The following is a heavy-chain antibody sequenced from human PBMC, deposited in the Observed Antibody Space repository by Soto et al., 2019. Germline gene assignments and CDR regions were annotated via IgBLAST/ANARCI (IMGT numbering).Heavy chain of an antibody. D-gene: IGHD3-10*01. CDR1: GGSISTSPYY. Sequence: QLQLQESGPGLVKPSETLSLTCTVSGGSISTSPYYWGWIRQPPGKGLEWIGSTHYSGSTYYNPSLKSRVTIAGDTSKNQISLKLSSVTAADTAVYYWARRGVERGMDVWGQGTTVTVSS. V-gene: IGHV4-39*01. CDR2: THYSGST. J-gene: IGHJ6*02. CDR3: ARRGVERGMDV.